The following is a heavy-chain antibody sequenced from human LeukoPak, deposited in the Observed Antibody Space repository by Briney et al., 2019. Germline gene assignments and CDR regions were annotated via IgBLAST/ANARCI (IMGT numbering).Heavy chain of an antibody. D-gene: IGHD4/OR15-4a*01. J-gene: IGHJ4*02. CDR3: ARVRGAYGGLDYFDY. Sequence: SETLSLTCTVSTGSLTTYYSSWIRPPPGKGLEWVGYTYYSGSPTYNTTLKSRVTISVVTSKNQLSLKLSSVTAADTAVYYWARVRGAYGGLDYFDYWGQGTLVTVSS. CDR1: TGSLTTYY. V-gene: IGHV4-59*01. CDR2: TYYSGSP.